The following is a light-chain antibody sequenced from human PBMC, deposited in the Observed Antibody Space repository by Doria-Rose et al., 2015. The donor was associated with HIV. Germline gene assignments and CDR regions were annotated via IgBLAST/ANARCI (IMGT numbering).Light chain of an antibody. J-gene: IGKJ1*01. Sequence: EIVLTQSPGTLSLSPGERATLSCSASQSFSSTYLAWYQQTPGQTPSLLIYDGSTRAMGIPDRFSASGSGTDFTLTINRLEPEDVALYYCHQYGTSWTFGQGTKVEI. CDR2: DGS. V-gene: IGKV3-20*01. CDR3: HQYGTSWT. CDR1: QSFSSTY.